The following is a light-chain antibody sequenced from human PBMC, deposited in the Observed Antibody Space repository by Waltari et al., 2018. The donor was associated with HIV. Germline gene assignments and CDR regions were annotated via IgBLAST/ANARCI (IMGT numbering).Light chain of an antibody. V-gene: IGKV4-1*01. Sequence: DIVMTQSPDSLAVSLGERATINCKSSQSLLYSANNKNYLAWSQQRPGQPPKLLIYWASARESGVPDRFSGSGSGTDVTLTISSLQADDVAVYYCHQYFSAPWTFGQGTKVEIK. CDR1: QSLLYSANNKNY. J-gene: IGKJ1*01. CDR3: HQYFSAPWT. CDR2: WAS.